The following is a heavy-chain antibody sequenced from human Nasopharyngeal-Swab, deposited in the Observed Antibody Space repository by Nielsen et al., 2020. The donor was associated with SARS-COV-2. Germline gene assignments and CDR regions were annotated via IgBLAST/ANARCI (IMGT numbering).Heavy chain of an antibody. J-gene: IGHJ4*02. D-gene: IGHD5-18*01. CDR1: GFTVSSYG. Sequence: GGSLRLSCAASGFTVSSYGMHWVRQAPGKGLEWVAVTSYDGSNKYYADSVKGRFTISRDNSKNTLYLQMNSLRAEDTAVYYCAKGVYSYGYVADLYFDYWGQGTLVTVSS. CDR2: TSYDGSNK. CDR3: AKGVYSYGYVADLYFDY. V-gene: IGHV3-30*18.